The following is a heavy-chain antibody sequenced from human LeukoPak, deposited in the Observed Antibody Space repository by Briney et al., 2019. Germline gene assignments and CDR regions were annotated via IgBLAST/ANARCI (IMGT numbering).Heavy chain of an antibody. CDR3: AKNHYDFWSGYVNYYYMDV. D-gene: IGHD3-3*01. V-gene: IGHV4-61*05. CDR1: GGSISSSSYY. J-gene: IGHJ6*03. CDR2: IYYSGST. Sequence: SETLSLTCTVSGGSISSSSYYWGWIRQPPGKGLEWIGYIYYSGSTNYNPSLKSRVTISVDTSKNQFSLKLSSVTAADTAVYYCAKNHYDFWSGYVNYYYMDVWGKGTTVTVSS.